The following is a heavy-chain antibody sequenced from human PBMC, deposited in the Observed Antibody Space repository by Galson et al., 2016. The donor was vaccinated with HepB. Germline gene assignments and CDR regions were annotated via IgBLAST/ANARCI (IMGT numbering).Heavy chain of an antibody. CDR1: GFTFSSYT. V-gene: IGHV3-30*04. Sequence: SLRLSCAASGFTFSSYTMHWVRQAPGKGLEWVALISDDASNKEYADSVKGRFTISRVNFEDTLYLQMNSLRAEDTAIYYCARDSTRRRLQLSYFEHWGQGTLLTVSS. CDR3: ARDSTRRRLQLSYFEH. CDR2: ISDDASNK. J-gene: IGHJ4*02. D-gene: IGHD5-24*01.